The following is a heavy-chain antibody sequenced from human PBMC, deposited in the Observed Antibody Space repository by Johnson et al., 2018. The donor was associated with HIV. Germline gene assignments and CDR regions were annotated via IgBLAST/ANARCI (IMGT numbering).Heavy chain of an antibody. V-gene: IGHV3-23*04. D-gene: IGHD4-17*01. Sequence: QLVESGGALVQAGGSLRLSCEASPVSFSRYAIHWVRQAPGKGLEWVSYISGSGGTIYYADSVKGRFTISRDNSKNTLYLQMNSLRAEDTAVYYCARDVTKDAFDIWGQGTMVTVSS. CDR1: PVSFSRYA. J-gene: IGHJ3*02. CDR3: ARDVTKDAFDI. CDR2: ISGSGGTI.